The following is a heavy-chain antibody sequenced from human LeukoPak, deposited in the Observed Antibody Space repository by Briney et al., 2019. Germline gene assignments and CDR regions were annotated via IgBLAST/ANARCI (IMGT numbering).Heavy chain of an antibody. D-gene: IGHD6-13*01. J-gene: IGHJ4*02. CDR3: ARVPATGTQFDY. CDR2: INIDGSSI. V-gene: IGHV3-74*01. Sequence: GGSLRLSCTASRLTFNNYWMHWVRQAPGQGLVWVSRINIDGSSISYADSVKGRFTISRDNAKNTLYLQMNSLRAEDTAVYYCARVPATGTQFDYWGQGTLVTVSS. CDR1: RLTFNNYW.